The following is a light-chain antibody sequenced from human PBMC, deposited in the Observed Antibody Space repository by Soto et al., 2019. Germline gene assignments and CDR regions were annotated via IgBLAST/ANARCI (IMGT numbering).Light chain of an antibody. CDR1: SSDVGFYNY. Sequence: QSVLTQPASVSGSPGQSITISCTGTSSDVGFYNYVSWYQQQHPGKAPKLMIYEVDNRPSGVSIRFSGSKSGNTASLTISGLQAEDEADYYCSPYAHGSTYVFGTGTKVTVL. CDR3: SPYAHGSTYV. CDR2: EVD. J-gene: IGLJ1*01. V-gene: IGLV2-14*01.